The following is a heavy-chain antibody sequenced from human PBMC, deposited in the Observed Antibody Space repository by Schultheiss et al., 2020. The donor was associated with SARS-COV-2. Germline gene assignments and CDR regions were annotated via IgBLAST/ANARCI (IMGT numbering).Heavy chain of an antibody. CDR1: GYTFTSYA. CDR2: INTNTGNP. V-gene: IGHV7-4-1*02. CDR3: ARVRYYYGSGMGY. D-gene: IGHD3-10*01. Sequence: ASVKVSCKASGYTFTSYALNWVRQAPGQGLEWMGWINTNTGNPTYAQGFTGRFVLSFDTSVSTAYLQITSLRTEDTAVYYCARVRYYYGSGMGYWGQGTLVTVSS. J-gene: IGHJ4*02.